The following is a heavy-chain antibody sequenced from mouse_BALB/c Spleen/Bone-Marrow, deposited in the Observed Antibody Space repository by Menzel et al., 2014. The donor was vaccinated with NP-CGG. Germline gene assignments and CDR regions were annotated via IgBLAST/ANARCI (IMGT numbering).Heavy chain of an antibody. CDR1: DSLSGNIA. D-gene: IGHD1-1*01. Sequence: EVQGVESGGGLVQPGGSRKFPGQASDSLSGNIALFWVPQLQDKSLALSEPIINNGGKTYSTDSVKGRFTISRDNAKNTLYLQMSSLKSEDTAMYYCARDDGFYGLDRWGQGTSVTVSS. V-gene: IGHV5-6-3*01. CDR2: IINNGGKT. CDR3: ARDDGFYGLDR. J-gene: IGHJ4*01.